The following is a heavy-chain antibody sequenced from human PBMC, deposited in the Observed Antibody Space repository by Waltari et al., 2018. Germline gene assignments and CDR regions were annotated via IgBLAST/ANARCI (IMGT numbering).Heavy chain of an antibody. CDR3: ARDRRHTIFGVVSLFDY. Sequence: QVQLQESGPGLVKPSETLSLTCAVSGYSISIGSFWGWIRQPPGKGLEWIGSVYHTGSTYYNPSLKSRVTISVDMSKNQFSLELTSVTAADTAVYYCARDRRHTIFGVVSLFDYWGQGALVTVSS. CDR2: VYHTGST. V-gene: IGHV4-38-2*02. D-gene: IGHD3-3*01. J-gene: IGHJ4*02. CDR1: GYSISIGSF.